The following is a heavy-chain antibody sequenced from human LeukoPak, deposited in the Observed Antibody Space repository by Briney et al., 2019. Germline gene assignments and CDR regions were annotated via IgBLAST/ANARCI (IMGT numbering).Heavy chain of an antibody. Sequence: GGSLRLSCTASEFTVSSNYMLWVRQAPGKGLEWVSLIFSNGDTHYADSVKGRFTISRDNYQNTLFLQMNSLRAEDTAVYYCVRERDRGIDVADDFDYWGQGTLVTVSS. CDR3: VRERDRGIDVADDFDY. CDR2: IFSNGDT. CDR1: EFTVSSNY. V-gene: IGHV3-53*01. J-gene: IGHJ4*02. D-gene: IGHD6-19*01.